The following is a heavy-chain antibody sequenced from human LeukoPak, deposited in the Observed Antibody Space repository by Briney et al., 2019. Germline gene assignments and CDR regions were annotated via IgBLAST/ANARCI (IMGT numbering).Heavy chain of an antibody. Sequence: SQTLSLTCAISGDSVSSNSAAWSWIRQSPSRGLEWLGRTYYRSKWYNDYAVSVKSRITINPDTSKNQFSLQLNSVTPEDTAAYYCASIMGATDAFDIWGQGTMVTVSS. J-gene: IGHJ3*02. CDR2: TYYRSKWYN. D-gene: IGHD1-26*01. CDR3: ASIMGATDAFDI. V-gene: IGHV6-1*01. CDR1: GDSVSSNSAA.